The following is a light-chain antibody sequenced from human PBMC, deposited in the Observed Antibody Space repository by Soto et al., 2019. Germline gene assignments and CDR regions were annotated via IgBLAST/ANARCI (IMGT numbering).Light chain of an antibody. J-gene: IGKJ1*01. CDR2: GAS. V-gene: IGKV3-20*01. Sequence: PGDRATLSCRASQSVNSNYLAWYQRKPGQAPRLLIYGASNRATDIPYRFSASGSGTDFTLTITRLEAEDFAVYYCPQYDSTPPTFGQGTKLEVK. CDR1: QSVNSNY. CDR3: PQYDSTPPT.